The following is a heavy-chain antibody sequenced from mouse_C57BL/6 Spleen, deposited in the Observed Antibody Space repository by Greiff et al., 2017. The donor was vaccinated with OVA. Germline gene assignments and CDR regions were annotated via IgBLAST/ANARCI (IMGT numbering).Heavy chain of an antibody. CDR1: GYTFTSYW. Sequence: QVQLQQPGAELVMPGASVKLSCKASGYTFTSYWMHWVKQRPGQGLEWIGEIDPSDSYTNYNQKFKGKSTLTVDKSSSTAYMQLSSLTSEDSAVYYGATPYGSSHWYFDVWGTGTTVTVSS. V-gene: IGHV1-69*01. CDR3: ATPYGSSHWYFDV. D-gene: IGHD1-1*01. CDR2: IDPSDSYT. J-gene: IGHJ1*03.